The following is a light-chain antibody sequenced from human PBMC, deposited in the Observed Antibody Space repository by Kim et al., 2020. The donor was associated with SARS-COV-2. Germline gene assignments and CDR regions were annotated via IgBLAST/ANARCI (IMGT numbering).Light chain of an antibody. Sequence: ASVGDRVTITCRASQKIINFLSWYQQKPGKAPNLLIFGASNLESGVPSRFSGSGSGAEFTLTISSLRPEDCATYYCQQSYSTPWTFGQGTKVDIK. CDR3: QQSYSTPWT. J-gene: IGKJ1*01. V-gene: IGKV1-39*01. CDR2: GAS. CDR1: QKIINF.